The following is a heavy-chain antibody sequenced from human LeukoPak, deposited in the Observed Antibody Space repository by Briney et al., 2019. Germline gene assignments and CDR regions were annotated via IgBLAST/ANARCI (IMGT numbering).Heavy chain of an antibody. Sequence: GGSLRLSCAAPGFTFSNYDMTSVHQTPGKGLDWVSYIDSNSRGIYYADSVKGRFTISRDNAKDSLYLQMNSLRGEDTAVYFCARGRHFYDSSVYFFDYWGQGTLVTVSS. J-gene: IGHJ4*02. D-gene: IGHD3-22*01. V-gene: IGHV3-48*01. CDR1: GFTFSNYD. CDR3: ARGRHFYDSSVYFFDY. CDR2: IDSNSRGI.